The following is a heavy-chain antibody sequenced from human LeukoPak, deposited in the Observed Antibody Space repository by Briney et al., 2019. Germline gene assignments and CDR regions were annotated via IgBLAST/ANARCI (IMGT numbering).Heavy chain of an antibody. Sequence: RPSETLSLTCTVSGGSISGYYGTWIRQPPGKGLEWIGYISYTGSTNYSPSLKSRATISLDRSKNQFSLKLSGVTAADTAVYYCARGGVVAATIDYWGQGTLVTVSS. CDR3: ARGGVVAATIDY. V-gene: IGHV4-59*01. J-gene: IGHJ4*02. CDR2: ISYTGST. CDR1: GGSISGYY. D-gene: IGHD1-26*01.